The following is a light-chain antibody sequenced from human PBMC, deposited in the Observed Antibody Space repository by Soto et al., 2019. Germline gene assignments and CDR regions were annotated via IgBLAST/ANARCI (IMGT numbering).Light chain of an antibody. Sequence: EIVMTQSPATLSVSPGERATLSCRASQSVSNNLAWYQQKPGQAPRLLIYGASTRATGIPARFSGSGSGTEFTLTISSLLYEDFAVSYCQQYNNWHRTFGQGTKVEIK. CDR1: QSVSNN. V-gene: IGKV3-15*01. CDR3: QQYNNWHRT. J-gene: IGKJ1*01. CDR2: GAS.